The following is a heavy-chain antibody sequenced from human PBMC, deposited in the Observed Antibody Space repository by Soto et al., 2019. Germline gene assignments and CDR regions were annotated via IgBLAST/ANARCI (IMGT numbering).Heavy chain of an antibody. J-gene: IGHJ4*02. CDR1: GYTFTSYG. D-gene: IGHD6-13*01. V-gene: IGHV1-18*01. Sequence: ASVKVSCKASGYTFTSYGISWVRQAPGQRLEWMGWISAYNGNTNYAQKLQGRVTMTTDTSTSTAYMELRSLRSDDTAVYYCAVSLKGIAAVDGPLDYWGQGTLVTVSS. CDR2: ISAYNGNT. CDR3: AVSLKGIAAVDGPLDY.